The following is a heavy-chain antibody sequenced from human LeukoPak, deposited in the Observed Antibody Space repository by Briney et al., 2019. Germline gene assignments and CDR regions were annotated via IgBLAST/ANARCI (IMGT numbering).Heavy chain of an antibody. Sequence: GGSLRLSCAASGFTLDDYAMHWVRQAPGKGLEWVSGISWNSGSIGYADSVKGRFTISRDNAKNSLYLQMNSLRAEDTALYYCAKGPVYDSSGYYSGHFDYWGQGTLVTVSS. CDR3: AKGPVYDSSGYYSGHFDY. V-gene: IGHV3-9*01. D-gene: IGHD3-22*01. CDR2: ISWNSGSI. CDR1: GFTLDDYA. J-gene: IGHJ4*02.